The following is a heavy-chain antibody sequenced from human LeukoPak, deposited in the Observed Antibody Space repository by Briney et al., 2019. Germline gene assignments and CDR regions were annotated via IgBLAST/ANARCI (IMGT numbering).Heavy chain of an antibody. CDR1: GFTFNTYG. V-gene: IGHV3-64*01. CDR2: ISSNGGST. D-gene: IGHD3-22*01. J-gene: IGHJ4*02. Sequence: GGSLRLSCAASGFTFNTYGMSWVRQAPGKGLEYVSAISSNGGSTYYANSVKGRFTISRDNSKNTLYLQMGSLRAEDMAVYYCARGSGYYGQSLFDYWGQGTLVTVSS. CDR3: ARGSGYYGQSLFDY.